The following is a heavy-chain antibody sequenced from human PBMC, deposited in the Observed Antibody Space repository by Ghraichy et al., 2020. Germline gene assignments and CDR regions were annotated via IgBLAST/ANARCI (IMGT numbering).Heavy chain of an antibody. D-gene: IGHD5/OR15-5a*01. CDR3: AREMSRLNYYYGMDV. CDR2: IYRGGSI. CDR1: GGSITSSNW. Sequence: TLSLTCSVSGGSITSSNWWIWVRQPPGKGLEWIGEIYRGGSINYNPSLRSRVTISVDKSKNQLSLKLTSVTAADTAVYYCAREMSRLNYYYGMDVWGQGTTVAVSS. J-gene: IGHJ6*02. V-gene: IGHV4-4*02.